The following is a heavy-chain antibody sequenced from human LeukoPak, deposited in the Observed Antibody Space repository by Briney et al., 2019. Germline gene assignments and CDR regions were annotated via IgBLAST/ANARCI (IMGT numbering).Heavy chain of an antibody. J-gene: IGHJ6*02. CDR1: GGSVSSGSYY. Sequence: PSETLSLTCTVSGGSVSSGSYYWSWIRQPPGKGLEWIGYIYYSGSTNYNPSLKSRVTISVDTSKNQFSLKLSSVTAADTAVYYCARESLLSSGYQRTHYYYYGMDVWGQGTTVTVS. V-gene: IGHV4-61*01. CDR3: ARESLLSSGYQRTHYYYYGMDV. CDR2: IYYSGST. D-gene: IGHD3-22*01.